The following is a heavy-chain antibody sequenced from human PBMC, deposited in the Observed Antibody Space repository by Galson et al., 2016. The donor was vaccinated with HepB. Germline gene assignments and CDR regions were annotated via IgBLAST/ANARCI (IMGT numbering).Heavy chain of an antibody. CDR1: GGSFSRNA. Sequence: SVKVSCKASGGSFSRNAISWVRQAPGQGLEWMGGIIPSFGTPTYAQKFQGRLTISASGFTSTGYMELNSLRSEDTAVYYCARGLGKFWYFDVWGRGTLVTVSS. J-gene: IGHJ2*01. V-gene: IGHV1-69*13. CDR3: ARGLGKFWYFDV. CDR2: IIPSFGTP. D-gene: IGHD1-1*01.